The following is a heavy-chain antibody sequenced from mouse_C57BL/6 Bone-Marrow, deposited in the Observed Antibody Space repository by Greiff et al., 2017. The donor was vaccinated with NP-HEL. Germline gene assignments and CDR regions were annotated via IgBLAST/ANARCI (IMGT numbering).Heavy chain of an antibody. CDR3: ARHEEEGSRYGSSPFAY. D-gene: IGHD1-1*01. CDR1: GYTFTEYT. CDR2: FYPGSGSI. Sequence: QVQLKQSGAELVKPGASVKLSCKASGYTFTEYTIHWVKQRSGQGLEWIGWFYPGSGSIKYNEKFKDKATLTADKSSSTVYMELSRLTAEDSAVYFYARHEEEGSRYGSSPFAYWGQGTLVTVSA. V-gene: IGHV1-62-2*01. J-gene: IGHJ3*01.